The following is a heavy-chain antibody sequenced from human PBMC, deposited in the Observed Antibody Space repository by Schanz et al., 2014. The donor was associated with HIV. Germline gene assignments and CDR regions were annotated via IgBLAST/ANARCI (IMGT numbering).Heavy chain of an antibody. CDR3: AREGESSGRAGLFDL. Sequence: QVQLVESGGGVVQPGRSLRLSCAGSGLTLSSYAMSWVRQAPGKGLEWVAGMSHDGFSKYFADSVKGRFAISREDSKNTVHLQMDSLRPEDTAVYYCAREGESSGRAGLFDLWGQGAMVTVSS. D-gene: IGHD6-19*01. CDR2: MSHDGFSK. J-gene: IGHJ3*01. CDR1: GLTLSSYA. V-gene: IGHV3-30*09.